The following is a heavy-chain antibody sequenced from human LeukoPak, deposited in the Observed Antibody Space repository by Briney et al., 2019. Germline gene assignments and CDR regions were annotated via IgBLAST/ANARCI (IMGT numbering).Heavy chain of an antibody. CDR1: GGSFSGYY. CDR2: INHSGST. V-gene: IGHV4-34*01. D-gene: IGHD2-15*01. Sequence: SETLSLTCAVYGGSFSGYYWSWIRQPPGKGLEWIGEINHSGSTYYNPSLKSRVTISVDTSKNQFSLKLSSVTAADTAVYYCARGLRGSRFDYWGQGTLVTVSS. CDR3: ARGLRGSRFDY. J-gene: IGHJ4*02.